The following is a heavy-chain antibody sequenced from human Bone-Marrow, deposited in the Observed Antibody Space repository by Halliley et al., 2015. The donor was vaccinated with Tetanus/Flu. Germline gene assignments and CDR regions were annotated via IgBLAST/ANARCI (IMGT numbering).Heavy chain of an antibody. CDR2: FFYCGTT. Sequence: GGMGDFFYCGTTFNNPPLKRRVPISIDTSKNHFPLKLPSVTAADTAVYYCSRRVVGGWFDYWGQGTLVTVSS. CDR3: SRRVVGGWFDY. J-gene: IGHJ4*02. D-gene: IGHD6-19*01. V-gene: IGHV4-39*01.